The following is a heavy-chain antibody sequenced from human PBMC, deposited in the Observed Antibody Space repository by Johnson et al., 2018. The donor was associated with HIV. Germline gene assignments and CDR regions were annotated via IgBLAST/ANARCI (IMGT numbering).Heavy chain of an antibody. V-gene: IGHV3-23*04. Sequence: VQLVESGGGLIQPGGSLRLSCAASGFTVSSNCMTWVRQAPGKGLEWVSAISGSGGSTYYADSVKGRFTISRDNSKNTLYLQMNSLRAEDTAVYYCALKQLVTMDDAFDIWGQGTMVTVSS. J-gene: IGHJ3*02. CDR1: GFTVSSNC. CDR2: ISGSGGST. D-gene: IGHD6-13*01. CDR3: ALKQLVTMDDAFDI.